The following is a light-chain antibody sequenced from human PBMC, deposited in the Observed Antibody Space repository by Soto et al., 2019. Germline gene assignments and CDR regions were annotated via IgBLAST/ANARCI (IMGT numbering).Light chain of an antibody. V-gene: IGLV1-40*01. CDR2: GNT. CDR3: QSYDSSLSVLYV. J-gene: IGLJ1*01. CDR1: SSNIGAGYE. Sequence: QSVLTQPPSVSGAPGQRVTISCTGSSSNIGAGYEVHWFQQLPGTAPKLLIYGNTSRPSGVPDRFSGSKSDTSASLAITGLQPEDEADYYCQSYDSSLSVLYVSGTGTKVTVL.